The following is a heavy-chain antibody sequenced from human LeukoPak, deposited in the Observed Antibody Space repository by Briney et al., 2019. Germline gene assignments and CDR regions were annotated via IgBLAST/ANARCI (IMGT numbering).Heavy chain of an antibody. V-gene: IGHV4-34*01. J-gene: IGHJ6*03. Sequence: SETLSLTCAVYGGSFSGYYWSWIRQPPGKGLEWIGEINHSGSTNYNPSLKSRVTISVDTSKNQFSLKLSSVTAADTAVYYCARLLWFGESHYYMDVWGKGTTVTISS. CDR3: ARLLWFGESHYYMDV. CDR2: INHSGST. CDR1: GGSFSGYY. D-gene: IGHD3-10*01.